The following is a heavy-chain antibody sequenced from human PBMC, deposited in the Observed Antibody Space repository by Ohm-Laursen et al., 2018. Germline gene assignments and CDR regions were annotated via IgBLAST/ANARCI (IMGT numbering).Heavy chain of an antibody. CDR2: ISGNAVRT. Sequence: SLRLSCAASGFTFSSYAMSWVRQAPGKGLEWVSSISGNAVRTYDADSVKGRFSISRDNSKNTLDLQMNSLRAEDTAVYYCARTFRDYYYYGMDVWGQGTTVTVSS. CDR3: ARTFRDYYYYGMDV. CDR1: GFTFSSYA. D-gene: IGHD3-10*01. J-gene: IGHJ6*02. V-gene: IGHV3-23*01.